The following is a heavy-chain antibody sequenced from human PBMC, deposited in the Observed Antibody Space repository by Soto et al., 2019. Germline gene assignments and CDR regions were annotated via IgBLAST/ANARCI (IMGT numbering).Heavy chain of an antibody. CDR1: GATFSISV. CDR2: IISMFGTP. J-gene: IGHJ4*02. V-gene: IGHV1-69*12. CDR3: ARDLGGGYEPGDY. D-gene: IGHD5-12*01. Sequence: QVQLVQSGAELKKPGSSVKVSCRASGATFSISVFNWVRQAPGQGLEWMGGIISMFGTPNYSQKFQGRVTISADEYTSTGYMELNNLRSDDTAISYCARDLGGGYEPGDYWGQGTQVTVSS.